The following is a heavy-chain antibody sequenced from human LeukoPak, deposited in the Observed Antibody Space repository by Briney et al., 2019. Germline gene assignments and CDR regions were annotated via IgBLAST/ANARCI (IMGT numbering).Heavy chain of an antibody. CDR1: GYSFTSYW. D-gene: IGHD3-10*01. CDR2: IYPGDSDT. Sequence: GESLKISCKGSGYSFTSYWIGWLRQMPGKGLEWMGIIYPGDSDTRYSPSFQDQVTISADKSISTAYLQWSSLKASDTAMYYCARSRGRYYYYMDVWGKGTTVTISS. CDR3: ARSRGRYYYYMDV. V-gene: IGHV5-51*01. J-gene: IGHJ6*03.